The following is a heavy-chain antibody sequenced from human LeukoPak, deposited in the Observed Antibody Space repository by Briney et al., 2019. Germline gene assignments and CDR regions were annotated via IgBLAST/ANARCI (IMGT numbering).Heavy chain of an antibody. D-gene: IGHD3-22*01. Sequence: GESLKISCNGSGYRFTSYWIGWVRQMPGKGLGWRGVIYPDDSDTRYSPSFQGQVAISADKSISTAFLQWSSLKASDTAMYYCASSPYYYDGSGPFEYWGQGTRVTVSS. CDR2: IYPDDSDT. CDR1: GYRFTSYW. V-gene: IGHV5-51*01. J-gene: IGHJ4*02. CDR3: ASSPYYYDGSGPFEY.